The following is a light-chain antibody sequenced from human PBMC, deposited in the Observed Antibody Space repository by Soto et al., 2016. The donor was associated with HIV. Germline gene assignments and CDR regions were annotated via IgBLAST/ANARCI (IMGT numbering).Light chain of an antibody. J-gene: IGKJ2*01. V-gene: IGKV1-5*03. CDR1: QSFSSW. CDR2: QAS. Sequence: IQMTQSPSTLSASIGDRVTITCRASQSFSSWLAWYQQKPGKAPKLLMSQASILETGVPSRFSGSGSGTEFTLTISSLQPEDFATYYCQQYDDYPYTFGQGTKLEIK. CDR3: QQYDDYPYT.